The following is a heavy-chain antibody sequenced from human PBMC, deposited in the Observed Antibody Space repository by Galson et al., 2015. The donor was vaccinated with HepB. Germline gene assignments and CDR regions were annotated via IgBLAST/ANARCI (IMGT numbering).Heavy chain of an antibody. CDR2: ISSTTGKP. Sequence: SVKVSCEASGYSFSYYSMNWFRQAPGQGLEWMGYISSTTGKPTYAQGFTGRFVFSWDTSVSTAYLQISSLEAEDTAFYYCTRDSWLGQQPAFDFWGQGTLVTVSS. V-gene: IGHV7-4-1*02. J-gene: IGHJ4*02. CDR3: TRDSWLGQQPAFDF. D-gene: IGHD6-13*01. CDR1: GYSFSYYS.